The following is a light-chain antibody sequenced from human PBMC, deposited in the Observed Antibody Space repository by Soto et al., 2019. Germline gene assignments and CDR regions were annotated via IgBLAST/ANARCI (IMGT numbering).Light chain of an antibody. V-gene: IGKV1-33*01. CDR2: DAS. CDR1: QDISNY. Sequence: DIQMTQSPSSLSASVGDRVTITCQASQDISNYLNWYQQKPGKAPKLLIYDASNLETGVPSRFSGSGSGTDFTFTISSLQPEDIATYYCQQYDNVRLTFGGGTKVEIK. J-gene: IGKJ4*01. CDR3: QQYDNVRLT.